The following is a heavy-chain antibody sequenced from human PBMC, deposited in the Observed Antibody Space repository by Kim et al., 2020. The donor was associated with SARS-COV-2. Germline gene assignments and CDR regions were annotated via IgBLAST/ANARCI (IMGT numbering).Heavy chain of an antibody. CDR3: ARGSTDSSGIDY. CDR2: IKGDGSDK. J-gene: IGHJ4*02. V-gene: IGHV3-7*01. CDR1: GFIFDTFW. Sequence: GGSLRLSCAASGFIFDTFWMGWLRQAPGKGPEWVAHIKGDGSDKWYVDSVKGRFTISRDNTKKTLFLQMNSLRVEDTGLYYCARGSTDSSGIDYWGQGTLVTVSS. D-gene: IGHD6-19*01.